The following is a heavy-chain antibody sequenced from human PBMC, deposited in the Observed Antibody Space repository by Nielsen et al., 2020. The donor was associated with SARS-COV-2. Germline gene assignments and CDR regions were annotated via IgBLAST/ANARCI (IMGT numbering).Heavy chain of an antibody. D-gene: IGHD3-10*01. CDR3: AKAPSLVRGVSFDY. Sequence: GESLKISCAASGFTFSSYSMNWARQAPGKGLERVSAISGSGGSTYYADSVKGRFTISRDNSKNTLYLQMNSLRAEDTAVYYCAKAPSLVRGVSFDYWGQGTLVTVSS. V-gene: IGHV3-23*01. CDR2: ISGSGGST. J-gene: IGHJ4*02. CDR1: GFTFSSYS.